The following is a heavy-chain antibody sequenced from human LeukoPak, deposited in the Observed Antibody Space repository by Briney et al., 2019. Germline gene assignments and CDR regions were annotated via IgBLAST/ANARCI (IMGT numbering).Heavy chain of an antibody. CDR1: GFTVSSNY. CDR3: ARFVINSSGYYDYFDY. CDR2: IYSGGSA. D-gene: IGHD3-22*01. Sequence: GGSLRLSCAASGFTVSSNYMSWVRQAPGKGLEWVSVIYSGGSAYYADSVKGRFTISRDNSKNTLYLHMNSLRAEDTAVYYYARFVINSSGYYDYFDYWGQGTLVTVSS. J-gene: IGHJ4*02. V-gene: IGHV3-66*01.